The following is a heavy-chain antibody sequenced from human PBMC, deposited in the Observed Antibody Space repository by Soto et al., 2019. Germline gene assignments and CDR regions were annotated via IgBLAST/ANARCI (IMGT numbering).Heavy chain of an antibody. V-gene: IGHV4-30-4*01. CDR2: IHYSGSV. Sequence: QVQLQESGPGLVRPSQTLTLTCNVSGGSISSDHYHWTWIRQPPGKGLEWIGYIHYSGSVHYNPSLHSRVTMSVDTSKNLFSLKLSSVTAADTAVYFCVREDDCGDRDYYGLDVWGQGTTVTVSS. D-gene: IGHD2-21*02. CDR3: VREDDCGDRDYYGLDV. CDR1: GGSISSDHYH. J-gene: IGHJ6*02.